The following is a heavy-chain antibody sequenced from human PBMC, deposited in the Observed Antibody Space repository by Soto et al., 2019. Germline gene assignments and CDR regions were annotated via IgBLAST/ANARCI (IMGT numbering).Heavy chain of an antibody. Sequence: GGSLRLSCAASGFTFSSYSMNWVRQAPGKGLEWVSYISSSSSTIYYADSVKGRFTISRDNAKNSLYQQMNSLRAEDTAVYYGARAGRPNMDVWGKGTTVTVSS. D-gene: IGHD3-10*01. CDR1: GFTFSSYS. CDR3: ARAGRPNMDV. J-gene: IGHJ6*03. V-gene: IGHV3-48*01. CDR2: ISSSSSTI.